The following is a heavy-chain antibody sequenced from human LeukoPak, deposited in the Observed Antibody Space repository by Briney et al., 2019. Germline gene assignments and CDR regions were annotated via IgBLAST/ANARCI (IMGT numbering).Heavy chain of an antibody. CDR1: GYTFTCYY. J-gene: IGHJ4*02. Sequence: GASVTVSFKASGYTFTCYYMHWVRQAPGQGLEWMGWINPNSGGTNYAQKFQGRVTMTRDTSISTAYMELSRLRSDDTAVYYCARALGATFDYWGQGTLVTVSS. V-gene: IGHV1-2*02. D-gene: IGHD1-26*01. CDR3: ARALGATFDY. CDR2: INPNSGGT.